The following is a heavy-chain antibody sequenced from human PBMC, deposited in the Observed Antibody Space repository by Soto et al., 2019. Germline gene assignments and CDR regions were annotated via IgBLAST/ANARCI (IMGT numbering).Heavy chain of an antibody. CDR3: AKFYGGNSAHTYTIDP. V-gene: IGHV3-23*01. CDR2: ISSSGGST. CDR1: GFTFSSYA. Sequence: EVQLLESGGGLVQPGASLRLSCAASGFTFSSYAMSWVRQAPGKGLEWVSTISSSGGSTHYADSVKGRFTISRDNSKNTLYLQMNSLRAEDTAVYYCAKFYGGNSAHTYTIDPWGQGTLVTVSS. J-gene: IGHJ5*02. D-gene: IGHD2-21*02.